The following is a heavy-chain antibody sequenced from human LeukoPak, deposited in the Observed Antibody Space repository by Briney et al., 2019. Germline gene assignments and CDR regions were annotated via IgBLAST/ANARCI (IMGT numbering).Heavy chain of an antibody. J-gene: IGHJ4*02. Sequence: ASVTVSCKPSGYTFTVNYLHWVRQAPAQGLEWVGWMNPNSGVTVYAQNFQGRVTMTRDTSISTAYMELSSLRSDDTAVYYCTRGAGTSWFDYWGQGSVVSVSS. CDR3: TRGAGTSWFDY. D-gene: IGHD2-2*01. CDR2: MNPNSGVT. V-gene: IGHV1-2*02. CDR1: GYTFTVNY.